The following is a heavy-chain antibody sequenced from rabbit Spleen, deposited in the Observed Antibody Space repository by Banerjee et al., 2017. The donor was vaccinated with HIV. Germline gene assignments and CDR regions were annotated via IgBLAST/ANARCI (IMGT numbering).Heavy chain of an antibody. CDR3: ARDLVAIIGWNFNL. CDR1: GFSFTYIDY. J-gene: IGHJ4*01. CDR2: IEGGSSAFS. Sequence: QSLEESGGDLVKPGASLTLTCTASGFSFTYIDYLCWVRQPPGKGLEWIACIEGGSSAFSYFASWAKGRFTISKTSSTTVTLQMTSLTAADTATYFCARDLVAIIGWNFNLWGPGTLVTVS. V-gene: IGHV1S40*01. D-gene: IGHD1-1*01.